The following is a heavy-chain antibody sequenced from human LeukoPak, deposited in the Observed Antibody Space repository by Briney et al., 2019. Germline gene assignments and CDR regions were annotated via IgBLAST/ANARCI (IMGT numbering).Heavy chain of an antibody. D-gene: IGHD3-10*01. CDR1: GFTFSGAW. Sequence: GGSLRLSCAASGFTFSGAWMHWVRPAPGKGLVWVSRINNDGSTTRHADSVKGRFTITRDNARNTLYLQMNSLRVEDTAVYYCARVSGPGMNEYYHLWGQGTLVTVSS. J-gene: IGHJ1*01. CDR2: INNDGSTT. CDR3: ARVSGPGMNEYYHL. V-gene: IGHV3-74*01.